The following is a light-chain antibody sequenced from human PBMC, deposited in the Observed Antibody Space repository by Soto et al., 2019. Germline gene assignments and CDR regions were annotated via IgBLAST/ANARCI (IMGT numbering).Light chain of an antibody. CDR2: AAS. Sequence: DIQMTQSPSSLSASVGDRVTITCRASQYISIYLSWYQQKPGKAPKLLIYAASNLQSGVPSRFSGSESGTDFTITITGLQPEDSATYYCQHTYSTPWTFGQGTKVEIK. CDR3: QHTYSTPWT. CDR1: QYISIY. V-gene: IGKV1-39*01. J-gene: IGKJ1*01.